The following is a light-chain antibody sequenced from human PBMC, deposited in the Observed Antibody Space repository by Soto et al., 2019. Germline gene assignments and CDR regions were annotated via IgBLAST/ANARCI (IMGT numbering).Light chain of an antibody. CDR3: QQRSNGPLT. V-gene: IGKV3-11*01. CDR2: DAS. CDR1: QSVSSY. J-gene: IGKJ5*01. Sequence: EIVLTQSPATLSLSPGERVTLSCRASQSVSSYFAWYQQKPGQAPRLLIYDASNRATGIPARFSGSGSGTDFPLTISSLEPEDFAVYYRQQRSNGPLTFGQGTRLEIK.